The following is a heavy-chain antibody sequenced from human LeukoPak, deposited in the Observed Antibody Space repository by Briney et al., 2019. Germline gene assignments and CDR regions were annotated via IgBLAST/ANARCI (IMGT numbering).Heavy chain of an antibody. CDR1: GYTFTSYY. CDR2: INPSGGST. D-gene: IGHD3-10*01. Sequence: ASVKVSCKASGYTFTSYYMHWVRQAPGKGLEWMGIINPSGGSTSYAQKFQGRVTMTRDTSTSTVYMELSSLRSEDTAVYYCARGRGYYGSGSYLSFQNTGRVSSPHDYWGQGTLVTVSS. CDR3: ARGRGYYGSGSYLSFQNTGRVSSPHDY. J-gene: IGHJ4*02. V-gene: IGHV1-46*01.